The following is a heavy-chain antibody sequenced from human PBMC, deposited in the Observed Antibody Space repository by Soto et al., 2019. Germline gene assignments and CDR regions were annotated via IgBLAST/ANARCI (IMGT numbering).Heavy chain of an antibody. CDR3: ARDKNPTYYYDSSGYYWFDP. Sequence: SVKVSCKASGGTFSSYAINWVRQAPGQGLEWMGGIIPIFGTANYAQKFQGRVTITADESTSTAYMELSSLRSEDTAVYYCARDKNPTYYYDSSGYYWFDPWGQGTLVTVS. J-gene: IGHJ5*02. CDR2: IIPIFGTA. V-gene: IGHV1-69*13. CDR1: GGTFSSYA. D-gene: IGHD3-22*01.